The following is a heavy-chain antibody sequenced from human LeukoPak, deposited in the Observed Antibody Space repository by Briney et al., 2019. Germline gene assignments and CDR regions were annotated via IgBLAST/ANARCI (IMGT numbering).Heavy chain of an antibody. V-gene: IGHV4-59*01. Sequence: SETLSLTCTVSGGSISTYSWNWIWQSPGQGLEWIGYIKNNGGNYNNPSLKSRVTISLDTSKNQFSLKLTSVTAADTAVYYCARDAGGTWFDPWGQGTLVTVSS. J-gene: IGHJ5*02. CDR1: GGSISTYS. CDR3: ARDAGGTWFDP. CDR2: IKNNGGN.